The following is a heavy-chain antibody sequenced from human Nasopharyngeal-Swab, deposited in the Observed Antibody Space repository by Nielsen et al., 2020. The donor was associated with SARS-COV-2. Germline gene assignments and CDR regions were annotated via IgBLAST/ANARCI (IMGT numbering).Heavy chain of an antibody. V-gene: IGHV3-23*01. CDR2: ISGSGGST. CDR3: ARYDGYYDSSGYAY. J-gene: IGHJ4*02. D-gene: IGHD3-22*01. Sequence: WIRQPPGKGLEWVSVISGSGGSTYYADSVKGRFTISRDNSKNTLYLQMNSLRAEDTAVYYCARYDGYYDSSGYAYWGQGTLVTVSS.